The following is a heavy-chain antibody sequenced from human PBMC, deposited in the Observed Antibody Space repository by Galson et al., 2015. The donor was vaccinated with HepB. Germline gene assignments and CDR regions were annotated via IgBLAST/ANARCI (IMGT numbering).Heavy chain of an antibody. CDR2: ISSSSSYI. CDR1: GFTFSSYS. D-gene: IGHD3-10*02. J-gene: IGHJ6*02. Sequence: SLRLSCAASGFTFSSYSMNWVRQAPGKGLEWVSSISSSSSYIYYADSVKGRFTISRDNAKNSLYLQMNSLRAEDTAVYYCARDVRGVIIAGIYYYYGMDVWGQGTTVTVSS. CDR3: ARDVRGVIIAGIYYYYGMDV. V-gene: IGHV3-21*01.